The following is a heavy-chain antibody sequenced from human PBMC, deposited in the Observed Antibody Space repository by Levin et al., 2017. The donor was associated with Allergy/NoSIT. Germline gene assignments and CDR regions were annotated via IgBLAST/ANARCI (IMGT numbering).Heavy chain of an antibody. CDR1: GGPISSLNW. D-gene: IGHD3-3*01. J-gene: IGHJ4*02. V-gene: IGHV4-4*02. CDR2: ISHIEGS. Sequence: HSQTLSLTCAVSGGPISSLNWWSWVRQSPGKGLEWIGEISHIEGSNYNPSLKSRVIMSLDTSKNQFSLRLKSVTAADTAVYYCAKYGVGAASYYFDFWGQGTLVTVSS. CDR3: AKYGVGAASYYFDF.